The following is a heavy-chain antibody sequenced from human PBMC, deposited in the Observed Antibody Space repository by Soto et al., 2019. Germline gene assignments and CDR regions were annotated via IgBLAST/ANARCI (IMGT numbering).Heavy chain of an antibody. Sequence: QVQLVQSGAEVKKPGASVKVSCKASGYTFTNYDITWVRQATGQGLEGMGGMKPKSGNKGYAQQFQGRVIMTRSTSISTAYMKLSSLRSEVRAVYYCVMFYGEIDYWGQGTLVTVSS. CDR3: VMFYGEIDY. CDR1: GYTFTNYD. J-gene: IGHJ4*02. V-gene: IGHV1-8*01. D-gene: IGHD4-17*01. CDR2: MKPKSGNK.